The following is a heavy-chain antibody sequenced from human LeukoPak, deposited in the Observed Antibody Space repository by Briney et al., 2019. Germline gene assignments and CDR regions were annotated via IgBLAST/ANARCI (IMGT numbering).Heavy chain of an antibody. D-gene: IGHD6-13*01. V-gene: IGHV3-21*01. CDR3: ARDSLRSSWRHLSYYYYMDV. CDR2: ISSSSSYI. CDR1: GFTYSSYS. Sequence: GGSLRLSCAASGFTYSSYSMNWVRQAPGKGLEWVSSISSSSSYIYYADSVKGRFTISRDNAKNSLYLQMNSLRAEDTAVYYCARDSLRSSWRHLSYYYYMDVWGKGTTVTLSS. J-gene: IGHJ6*03.